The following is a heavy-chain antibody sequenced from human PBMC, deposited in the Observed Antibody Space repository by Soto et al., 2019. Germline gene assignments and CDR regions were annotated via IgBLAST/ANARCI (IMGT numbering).Heavy chain of an antibody. J-gene: IGHJ4*02. V-gene: IGHV3-23*01. CDR2: ISGGGGGA. CDR1: GFTFRSYA. CDR3: AKGASDY. Sequence: EVQLLESGGGLVQPGGSLRLSCAASGFTFRSYAMSWVRQAPGKGLEWVSGISGGGGGAYYADSVKGRFTISRDNSKNTLYLQMNSLRAEDTAIYYCAKGASDYWGQGTLVTVSS.